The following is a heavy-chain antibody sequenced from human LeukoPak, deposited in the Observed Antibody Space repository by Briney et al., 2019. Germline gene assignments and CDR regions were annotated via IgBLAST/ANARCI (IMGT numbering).Heavy chain of an antibody. V-gene: IGHV1-2*06. CDR1: GYTFVDYF. Sequence: GASVKVSCKASGYTFVDYFIHWVRQAPGQGLEWMGRINTDSGGAEYEQKFQGRVIMTRDTSISTAYVEVSGLTSDATAVYYCARDFTSTPNWEFDYWGQGTLVTVSS. CDR2: INTDSGGA. D-gene: IGHD1-26*01. J-gene: IGHJ4*02. CDR3: ARDFTSTPNWEFDY.